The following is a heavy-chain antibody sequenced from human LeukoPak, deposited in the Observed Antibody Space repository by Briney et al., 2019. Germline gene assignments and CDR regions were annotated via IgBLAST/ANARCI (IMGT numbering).Heavy chain of an antibody. CDR3: AKTYCSGGSCYVTYYYYGMDV. CDR2: ISGSGGGT. D-gene: IGHD2-15*01. V-gene: IGHV3-23*01. Sequence: GGSLRLSCTASGFTFSNYAMNWVRQAPGKGLEWVSGISGSGGGTYYADSVKGRFTISRDNSKNTLYLQMNSLRAEDTALYHCAKTYCSGGSCYVTYYYYGMDVWGQGTTVTVSS. J-gene: IGHJ6*02. CDR1: GFTFSNYA.